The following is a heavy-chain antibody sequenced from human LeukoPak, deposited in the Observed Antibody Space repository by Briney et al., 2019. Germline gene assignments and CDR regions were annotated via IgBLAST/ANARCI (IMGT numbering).Heavy chain of an antibody. Sequence: SVKVSCKASGGTFSSYTISWVRQAPGQGLEWMGRIIPILGIANYAQKFQGRVTITADKSTSTAYMELSSLRSEDTAVYYCARDVSCSSTSCYTKHHYYYGMDVWGQGTTATVSS. CDR3: ARDVSCSSTSCYTKHHYYYGMDV. D-gene: IGHD2-2*02. CDR1: GGTFSSYT. CDR2: IIPILGIA. J-gene: IGHJ6*02. V-gene: IGHV1-69*04.